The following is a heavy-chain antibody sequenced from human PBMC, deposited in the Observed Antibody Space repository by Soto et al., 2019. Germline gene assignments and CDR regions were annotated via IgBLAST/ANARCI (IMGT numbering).Heavy chain of an antibody. J-gene: IGHJ4*02. V-gene: IGHV4-34*01. Sequence: SETLSLTCAVYGGSFSGYYWSCIRQPPGKGLEWIGEINHSGSTNYNPSLKSRVTISVDTSKNQFSLKLSSVTAADTAVYYCARGRGDGYNINQINFDYWGQGTLVT. CDR3: ARGRGDGYNINQINFDY. D-gene: IGHD3-10*01. CDR2: INHSGST. CDR1: GGSFSGYY.